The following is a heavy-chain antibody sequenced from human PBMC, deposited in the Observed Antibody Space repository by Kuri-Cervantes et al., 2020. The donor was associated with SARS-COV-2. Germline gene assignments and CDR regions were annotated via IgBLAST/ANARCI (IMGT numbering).Heavy chain of an antibody. V-gene: IGHV1-46*01. CDR1: GYTFTSYY. Sequence: ASVKVSCKASGYTFTSYYMHWVRQAPGQGLEWMGIINPSGGSTSYAQKFRGGVTMTRDTSTSTVYMELSSLRSEDTAVYYCATVAEQLVVPAAIGFRYYYYYMDVWGKGTTVTVSS. J-gene: IGHJ6*03. D-gene: IGHD2-2*01. CDR3: ATVAEQLVVPAAIGFRYYYYYMDV. CDR2: INPSGGST.